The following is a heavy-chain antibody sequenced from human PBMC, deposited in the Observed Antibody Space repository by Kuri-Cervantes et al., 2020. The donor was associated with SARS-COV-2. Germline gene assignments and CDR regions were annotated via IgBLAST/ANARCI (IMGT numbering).Heavy chain of an antibody. V-gene: IGHV3-30*03. J-gene: IGHJ3*02. CDR3: ARETLGPYYYDSSGYQNDAFDI. CDR2: ISYDGSNK. D-gene: IGHD3-22*01. CDR1: GFTFSSYG. Sequence: GESLKISCAASGFTFSSYGMHWVRQAPGKGLEWVAVISYDGSNKYYADSVKGRFTISRDNSKNTLYLQMNSLRAEDTAVYYCARETLGPYYYDSSGYQNDAFDIWGQGTMVTVSS.